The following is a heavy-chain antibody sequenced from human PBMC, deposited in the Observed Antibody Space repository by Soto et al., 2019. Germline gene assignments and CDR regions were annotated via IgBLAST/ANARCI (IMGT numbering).Heavy chain of an antibody. J-gene: IGHJ4*02. V-gene: IGHV2-5*02. Sequence: QITLKESGPTLVKPTQTLTLTCTFSGFSLSTSGVGVGWIRPPPGKALEWLALIYWDDDKRYSPSLKSRLTITKDTSKNQVVLTMTNMDPVDTATYYCAHPRGIVGELSFDYWGQGTLVTVSS. CDR1: GFSLSTSGVG. CDR3: AHPRGIVGELSFDY. D-gene: IGHD3-16*02. CDR2: IYWDDDK.